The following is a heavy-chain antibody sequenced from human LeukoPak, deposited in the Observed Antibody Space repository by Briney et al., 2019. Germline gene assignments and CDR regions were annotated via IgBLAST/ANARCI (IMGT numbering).Heavy chain of an antibody. CDR1: GFTFSSYW. V-gene: IGHV3-48*04. J-gene: IGHJ3*02. CDR3: ARTAYYYDSSGYDDAFDI. Sequence: GGSLRLSCAASGFTFSSYWMNWARQAPGKGLEWVSHISRSGSTRYYADSLKGRFTISRDNAKNSLYLQMNSLRAEDTAVYYCARTAYYYDSSGYDDAFDIWGQGTVVTVSS. D-gene: IGHD3-22*01. CDR2: ISRSGSTR.